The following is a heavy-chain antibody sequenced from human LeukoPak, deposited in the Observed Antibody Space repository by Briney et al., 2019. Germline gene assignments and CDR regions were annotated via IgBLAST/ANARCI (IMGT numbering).Heavy chain of an antibody. CDR1: GFTFSHYW. CDR3: FGSGSPFDP. J-gene: IGHJ5*02. V-gene: IGHV3-7*01. D-gene: IGHD3-10*01. CDR2: INQDGSEK. Sequence: QSGGSLRLSCAASGFTFSHYWMTWVRQAPGKGLEWVANINQDGSEKYYVDSVKGRFTISRDNAKNSLYLQMNSLRVEDTAVYYCFGSGSPFDPWGQGTLVTVSS.